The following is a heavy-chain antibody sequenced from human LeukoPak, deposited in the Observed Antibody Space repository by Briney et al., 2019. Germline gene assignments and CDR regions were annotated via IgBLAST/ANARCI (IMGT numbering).Heavy chain of an antibody. CDR1: EFTFGSCS. J-gene: IGHJ4*02. D-gene: IGHD6-13*01. Sequence: GGSLRLSCAASEFTFGSCSMNWVRRAPGKGLEWVSYISSTGATIYYADSVKGRFTISRGNAKNSLFLQMNSLGDEDTAVYYCARGSILSSTWYIDYWGQGTLVTVSS. CDR2: ISSTGATI. V-gene: IGHV3-48*02. CDR3: ARGSILSSTWYIDY.